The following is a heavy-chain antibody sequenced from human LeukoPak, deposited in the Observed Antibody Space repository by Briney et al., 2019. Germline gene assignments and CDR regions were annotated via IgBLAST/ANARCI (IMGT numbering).Heavy chain of an antibody. V-gene: IGHV1-24*01. D-gene: IGHD1-20*01. J-gene: IGHJ6*02. CDR3: ATGPRITGPRLRYYYGMDV. Sequence: ASVKVSCKVSGYTLTELSMHWVRQAPGKGPEWMGGFDPEDGETIYAQKFQGRVTMTEDTSTDTAYMELSSLRSEDTAVYYCATGPRITGPRLRYYYGMDVWGQGTTVTVSS. CDR1: GYTLTELS. CDR2: FDPEDGET.